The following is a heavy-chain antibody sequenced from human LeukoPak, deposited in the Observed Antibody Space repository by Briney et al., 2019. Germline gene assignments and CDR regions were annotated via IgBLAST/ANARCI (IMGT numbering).Heavy chain of an antibody. D-gene: IGHD2-21*01. Sequence: ASVKVSCKASGYTFTSYGISWVRQAPGQGLEWMGWISAYNGNTNYAQKLQGRVTMTTDTTTSTAYMELRSLRSDDTAVYYCARLQLGGEYFDYWGQGTLVTVSS. J-gene: IGHJ4*02. CDR3: ARLQLGGEYFDY. CDR1: GYTFTSYG. CDR2: ISAYNGNT. V-gene: IGHV1-18*01.